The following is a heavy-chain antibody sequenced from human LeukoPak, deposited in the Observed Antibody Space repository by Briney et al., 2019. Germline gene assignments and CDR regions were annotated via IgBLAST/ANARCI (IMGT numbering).Heavy chain of an antibody. CDR3: ARGGSAYSLDY. D-gene: IGHD3-22*01. J-gene: IGHJ4*02. CDR1: GGSIGNNY. CDR2: IYYSGST. V-gene: IGHV4-59*08. Sequence: SETLSLTCTVSGGSIGNNYWSWIRQPPRKGLEWIGYIYYSGSTNYNPSLKSRVLISVDTSRNQFSLKLTSVTAADTAVYYCARGGSAYSLDYWGQGTLVTVSS.